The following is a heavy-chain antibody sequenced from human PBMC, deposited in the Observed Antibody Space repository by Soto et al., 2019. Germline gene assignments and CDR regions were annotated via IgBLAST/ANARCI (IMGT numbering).Heavy chain of an antibody. J-gene: IGHJ4*02. CDR3: ERINESSHSHVEY. Sequence: GDSLKISCKFFGYMFTRHCICWVRQMPGKVLEWMGIIYPGDSYTRYSPTFQVHVTISADKSISTAYLQWRSLKASDTAMYYCERINESSHSHVEYWGKGHMVNVSS. D-gene: IGHD3-22*01. CDR1: GYMFTRHC. CDR2: IYPGDSYT. V-gene: IGHV5-51*01.